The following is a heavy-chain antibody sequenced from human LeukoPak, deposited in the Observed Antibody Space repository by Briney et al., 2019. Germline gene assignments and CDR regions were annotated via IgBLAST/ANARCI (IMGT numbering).Heavy chain of an antibody. CDR1: GYSLSSGYY. J-gene: IGHJ5*02. CDR3: AMVTARLGWFDP. D-gene: IGHD2-21*02. CDR2: IYHSGST. V-gene: IGHV4-38-2*02. Sequence: PSGTLSLTCTVSGYSLSSGYYWGWARQPPGKGREGIGSIYHSGSTYYNPSLKRGVTISVDTIKKKLCMKMRTVTSAETGVYKCAMVTARLGWFDPWGQGTLVTVSS.